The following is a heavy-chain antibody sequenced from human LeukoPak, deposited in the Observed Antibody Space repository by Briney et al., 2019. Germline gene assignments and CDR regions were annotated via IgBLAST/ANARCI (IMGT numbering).Heavy chain of an antibody. CDR1: GGSISSYY. D-gene: IGHD4-23*01. V-gene: IGHV4-59*03. CDR2: IYYSGST. CDR3: AGCNFFHPYWYFDL. Sequence: SETLSLTCAVSGGSISSYYWSWIRQPPGKGLEWIGYIYYSGSTNYNPSLTSRVTISIDTSKNQFSLKLTSVTAADTAVYYCAGCNFFHPYWYFDLWGRGTLVTVSS. J-gene: IGHJ2*01.